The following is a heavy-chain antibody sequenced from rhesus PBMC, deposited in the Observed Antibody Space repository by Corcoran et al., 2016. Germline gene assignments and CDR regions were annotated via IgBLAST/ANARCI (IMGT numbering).Heavy chain of an antibody. J-gene: IGHJ5-1*01. V-gene: IGHV4-80*01. D-gene: IGHD2-21*01. CDR1: GASISSYW. CDR2: INVNSGIT. Sequence: QVQLQESGPGLVKPSETLSLTCAVSGASISSYWWSWIRPPPGKGLEWIGEINVNSGITYYNFSLKSRVTISKDASKTQFSLKLNSVTAADTAVYYCARVVSGCIDVWGPGVLVTVSS. CDR3: ARVVSGCIDV.